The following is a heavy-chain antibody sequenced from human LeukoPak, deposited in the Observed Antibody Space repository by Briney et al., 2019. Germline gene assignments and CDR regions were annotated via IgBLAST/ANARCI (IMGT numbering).Heavy chain of an antibody. Sequence: SVKVSCKASGGTFSSYAISWVRQAPGQGLEWMGRIIPILGIANYAQKFQGRVTITADKSTSTAYMELSSLRSEDTAVYYCAKDRYYYDSSGSPLYYYYGMDVWGQGTTVTVSS. V-gene: IGHV1-69*04. CDR1: GGTFSSYA. CDR2: IIPILGIA. CDR3: AKDRYYYDSSGSPLYYYYGMDV. J-gene: IGHJ6*02. D-gene: IGHD3-22*01.